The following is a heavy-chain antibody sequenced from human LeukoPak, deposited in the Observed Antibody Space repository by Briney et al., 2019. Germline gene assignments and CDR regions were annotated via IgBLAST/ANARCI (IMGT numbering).Heavy chain of an antibody. D-gene: IGHD1-26*01. CDR2: ISSSSSTI. CDR3: ARDRGGSYSAIDY. CDR1: GFTFSSYS. Sequence: GGSLRLSCAASGFTFSSYSMNWVRQAPGKGLEWVSFISSSSSTIYYADSVKGRFTISRDNAKNSLYLQMNSLRAQDTAVYYCARDRGGSYSAIDYWGQGTLVTVSS. J-gene: IGHJ4*02. V-gene: IGHV3-48*04.